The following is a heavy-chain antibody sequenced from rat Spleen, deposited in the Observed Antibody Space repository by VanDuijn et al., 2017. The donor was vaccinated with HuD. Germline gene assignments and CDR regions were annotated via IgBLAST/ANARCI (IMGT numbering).Heavy chain of an antibody. J-gene: IGHJ3*01. Sequence: EVQLVESGGGLVQPGRSLKLSCAASGFTFNNYGMAWVRQAPTKGLEWVATIIFDGSRTYYRDSVKGRFTMSRDNDKSTLYLQMNSLRSEDTATYYCARDEGWEQPFAYWGQGTLVTVSS. CDR2: IIFDGSRT. V-gene: IGHV5-29*01. CDR1: GFTFNNYG. CDR3: ARDEGWEQPFAY. D-gene: IGHD5-1*01.